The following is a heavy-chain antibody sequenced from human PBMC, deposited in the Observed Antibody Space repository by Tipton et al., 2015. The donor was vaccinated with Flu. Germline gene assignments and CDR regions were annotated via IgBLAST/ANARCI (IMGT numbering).Heavy chain of an antibody. J-gene: IGHJ3*01. CDR2: IYMGGRT. CDR1: GGSINRYY. CDR3: ARERRGGWPFYDAFDF. V-gene: IGHV4-4*07. D-gene: IGHD6-19*01. Sequence: TLSLTCSVSGGSINRYYWSWIRQPAGKGLEWIGRIYMGGRTNYNPSLKSRVTMSVDLFKNQISLRLSSVTAADTAVYYCARERRGGWPFYDAFDFRGQGTTVTVSS.